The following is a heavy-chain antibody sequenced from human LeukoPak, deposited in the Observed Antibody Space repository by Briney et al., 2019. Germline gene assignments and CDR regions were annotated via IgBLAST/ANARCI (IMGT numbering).Heavy chain of an antibody. CDR2: ISGSSNYI. J-gene: IGHJ5*02. V-gene: IGHV3-21*01. Sequence: GGSLRLSCAASGFTFNTYFLNWVRQAPGKGLEWVSSISGSSNYIYYADSVKGRFTISRDNAKNSLYLQMKSLRAEDTAVYYCARGKTSQNIVTRKTYNWFDPWGQGTLVTVSS. D-gene: IGHD2/OR15-2a*01. CDR1: GFTFNTYF. CDR3: ARGKTSQNIVTRKTYNWFDP.